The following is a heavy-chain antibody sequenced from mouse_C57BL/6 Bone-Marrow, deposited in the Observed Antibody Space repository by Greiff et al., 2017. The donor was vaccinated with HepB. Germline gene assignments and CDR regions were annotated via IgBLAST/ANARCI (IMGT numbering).Heavy chain of an antibody. J-gene: IGHJ2*01. CDR2: ISSGGSYT. CDR1: GFTFSSYG. CDR3: ARHARFITDYFDY. Sequence: VQLQQSGGDLVKPGGSLKLSCAASGFTFSSYGMSWVRQTPDKRLEWVATISSGGSYTYYPDSVKGRFTISRDNTKNTLYLQMSSLKSEDTAMYYCARHARFITDYFDYWGQGTTLTVSS. D-gene: IGHD1-1*01. V-gene: IGHV5-6*01.